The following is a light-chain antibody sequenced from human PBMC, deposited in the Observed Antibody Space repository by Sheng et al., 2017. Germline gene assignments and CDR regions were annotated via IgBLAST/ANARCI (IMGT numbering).Light chain of an antibody. V-gene: IGKV3-15*01. CDR3: QQYGTSIGFT. J-gene: IGKJ3*01. CDR1: QSVSNK. CDR2: GAS. Sequence: EIVMTQSPATLSVSPGERATLSCRASQSVSNKLAWYQQKPGQAPRLLIYGASTRAAGIPARFSGSGSGTEFTLTISSLQSEDFAVYYCQQYGTSIGFTFGPGTKVDLK.